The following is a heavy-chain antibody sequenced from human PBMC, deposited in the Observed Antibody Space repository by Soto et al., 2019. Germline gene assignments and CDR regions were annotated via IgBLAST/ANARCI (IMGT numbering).Heavy chain of an antibody. D-gene: IGHD1-26*01. J-gene: IGHJ6*02. CDR3: ARSQVGRPLDV. CDR1: RYTFTNFY. CDR2: INPSGGST. V-gene: IGHV1-46*01. Sequence: GXSVKVSCKASRYTFTNFYINWLRQAPGQGLEWMGIINPSGGSTTYPQKFQGRVTMTRDTSTSTVHMELITLRSEDTAVHYCARSQVGRPLDVWGPGTTVTVSS.